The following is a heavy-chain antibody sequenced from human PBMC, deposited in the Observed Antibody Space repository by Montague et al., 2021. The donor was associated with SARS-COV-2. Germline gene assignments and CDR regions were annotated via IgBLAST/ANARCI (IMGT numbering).Heavy chain of an antibody. CDR1: GDSVSSNSAA. D-gene: IGHD3-22*01. J-gene: IGHJ4*02. CDR3: ARVLRRIIMIVDIRGFDY. CDR2: TYYRSKWYN. V-gene: IGHV6-1*01. Sequence: CAISGDSVSSNSAAWNWIRQSPSRGLEWLGRTYYRSKWYNDYAXXXKXXXTINPDTSKNQFSLQLNSVTAEDTAVYYCARVLRRIIMIVDIRGFDYWGQGTLVTVSS.